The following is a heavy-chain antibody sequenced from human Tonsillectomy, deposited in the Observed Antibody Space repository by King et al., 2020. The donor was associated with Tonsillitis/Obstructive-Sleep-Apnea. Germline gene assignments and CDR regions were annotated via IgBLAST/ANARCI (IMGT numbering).Heavy chain of an antibody. Sequence: QLQESGPGLVKPSETLSLTCTVSAGSISSYYWSWIRQPPGKGLEWNGDIHYSGSTSYNPPLKSRVTISVDTSKNQYSLKLSSVTAADTAVYYCARGLLWYYDTGGYYWYFDLWGRGTLVTVSS. J-gene: IGHJ2*01. V-gene: IGHV4-59*01. D-gene: IGHD3-22*01. CDR3: ARGLLWYYDTGGYYWYFDL. CDR1: AGSISSYY. CDR2: IHYSGST.